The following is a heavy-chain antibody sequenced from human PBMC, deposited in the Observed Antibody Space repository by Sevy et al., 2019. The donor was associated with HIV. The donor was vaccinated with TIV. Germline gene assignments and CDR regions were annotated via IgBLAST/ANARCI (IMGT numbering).Heavy chain of an antibody. CDR3: ARAQQVTMLVVIGGLYFDL. Sequence: GGSLRLSCAASGFTFSSNWMTWVRQAPGKGLEWVANVKQDMSEKYYADSVKGGFTISRDNAKNSLFLQMNSLRAEDTDVYYCARAQQVTMLVVIGGLYFDLWGQGTLVTVSS. CDR2: VKQDMSEK. V-gene: IGHV3-7*01. CDR1: GFTFSSNW. D-gene: IGHD3-3*01. J-gene: IGHJ4*02.